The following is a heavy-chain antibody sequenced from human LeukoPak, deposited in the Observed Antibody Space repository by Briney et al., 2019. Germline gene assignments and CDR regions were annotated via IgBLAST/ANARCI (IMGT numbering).Heavy chain of an antibody. D-gene: IGHD3-10*01. Sequence: LGLSCAASGFTFSDYYMSWIRQHPGKGLEWIGYIYYLGTSSYNPSLKSRVTMSVDTSENQFSLNLSSVTAADTAVYYCARLSYGSGSHYNFYFDFWGQGTLVTVSA. J-gene: IGHJ4*02. CDR2: IYYLGTS. CDR1: GFTFSDYY. CDR3: ARLSYGSGSHYNFYFDF. V-gene: IGHV4-31*02.